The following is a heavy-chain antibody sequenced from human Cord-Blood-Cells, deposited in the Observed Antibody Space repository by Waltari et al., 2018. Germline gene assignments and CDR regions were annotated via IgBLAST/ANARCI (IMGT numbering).Heavy chain of an antibody. CDR3: ASFSGTYVGYFDY. J-gene: IGHJ4*02. V-gene: IGHV5-51*01. D-gene: IGHD1-26*01. CDR2: IYPGDSDT. Sequence: EVQLVQSGAEVNKTGESLKISCTGSGYSFTSYWIGWVRQMPGKGLAWMGIIYPGDSDTRYSPSFQGQVTISADKSISTAYLQWSSLKASDTAMYYCASFSGTYVGYFDYWGQGTLVTVSS. CDR1: GYSFTSYW.